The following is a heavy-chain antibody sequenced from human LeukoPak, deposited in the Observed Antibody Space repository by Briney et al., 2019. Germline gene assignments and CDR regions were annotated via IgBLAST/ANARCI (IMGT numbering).Heavy chain of an antibody. D-gene: IGHD6-19*01. V-gene: IGHV4-34*01. CDR3: ARDYVGVAGTFDY. CDR2: INHSGIT. CDR1: GGSFSGYY. Sequence: SETLSLTCAVYGGSFSGYYWSWIRQPPGKGLEWIGEINHSGITNYNPSLKSRVTISADTSKNQFSLKLSSVTAADTAVYYCARDYVGVAGTFDYWGQGTLVTVSS. J-gene: IGHJ4*02.